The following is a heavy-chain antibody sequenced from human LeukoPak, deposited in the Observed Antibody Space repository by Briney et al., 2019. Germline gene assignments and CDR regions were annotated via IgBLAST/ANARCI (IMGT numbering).Heavy chain of an antibody. V-gene: IGHV3-21*01. J-gene: IGHJ4*02. D-gene: IGHD5-18*01. CDR2: ISSSSSSI. CDR3: ARASGDIVETATMGSY. Sequence: PGGSLRLPCAASGFTFNSYSMNWVRQAPGKGLEWASSISSSSSSIYYADSVKGRFTISRDNAKNSLYLQMNSLRAEDTAVYYCARASGDIVETATMGSYWGQGTLVTVSS. CDR1: GFTFNSYS.